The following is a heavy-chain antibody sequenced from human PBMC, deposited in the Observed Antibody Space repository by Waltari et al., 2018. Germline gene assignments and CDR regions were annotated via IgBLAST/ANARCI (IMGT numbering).Heavy chain of an antibody. CDR3: ASGGHVDY. V-gene: IGHV3-7*01. CDR1: GLTFSRFW. J-gene: IGHJ4*02. Sequence: EVQLVESGGGLVQPGGSLILSCAASGLTFSRFWMTWVRQAPGKGLEWVANINEDGSEKHYVDSLKGRFTISRDNAKNSLFLQMNSLRADDTAVYYCASGGHVDYCGQGTLVTVSS. CDR2: INEDGSEK.